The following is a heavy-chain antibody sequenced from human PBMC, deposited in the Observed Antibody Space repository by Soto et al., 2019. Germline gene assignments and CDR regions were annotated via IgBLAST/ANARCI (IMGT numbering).Heavy chain of an antibody. D-gene: IGHD2-15*01. Sequence: QVQLVQSGAEVKKPGSSVKVSCKASGGTFSSYAISWVRQAPGQGLEWMGGIIPIFGTANYAQKFQGRVTITEDESTSTAYMELSRLRSEDTAVYYCASGGYCSGGSCYPYFDYWGQGTLVTVSS. CDR1: GGTFSSYA. J-gene: IGHJ4*02. V-gene: IGHV1-69*01. CDR3: ASGGYCSGGSCYPYFDY. CDR2: IIPIFGTA.